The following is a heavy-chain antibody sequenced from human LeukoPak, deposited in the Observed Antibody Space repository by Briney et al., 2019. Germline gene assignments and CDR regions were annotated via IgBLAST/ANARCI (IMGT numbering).Heavy chain of an antibody. CDR2: IYTSGST. V-gene: IGHV4-61*02. Sequence: SETLSLTCTVSGGSISSGSYYWSWIRQPAGKGLEWIGRIYTSGSTNYNPSLKSRVTISVDTSKNQFSLKLSSVTAADTAVYYCARVGSSTSINWFDPWGQGTLVTVSS. D-gene: IGHD2-2*01. CDR3: ARVGSSTSINWFDP. CDR1: GGSISSGSYY. J-gene: IGHJ5*02.